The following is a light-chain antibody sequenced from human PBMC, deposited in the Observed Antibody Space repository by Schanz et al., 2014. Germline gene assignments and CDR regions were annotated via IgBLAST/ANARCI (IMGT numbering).Light chain of an antibody. V-gene: IGKV3-20*01. Sequence: VVVTQSPGTLSVFPGERATLSCRASQRVTSNSLAWYQQKPGQAPRLLIYGASSRATGIPDRFSGSESGTDCTLTISRLQPEDFAVYYCQQYTGSLPWTFGQGTRVEIK. CDR1: QRVTSNS. J-gene: IGKJ1*01. CDR3: QQYTGSLPWT. CDR2: GAS.